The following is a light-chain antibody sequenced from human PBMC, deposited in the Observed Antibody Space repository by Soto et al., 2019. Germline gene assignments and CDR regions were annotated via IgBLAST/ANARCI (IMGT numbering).Light chain of an antibody. CDR2: KAS. CDR3: QQYNDNWT. Sequence: DIPMTQSPSTLSASVGDRVTITCRASQSISSWLAWYQQKPGTAPKLLIYKASTLQSGVPSRFSGSGSGTEFTLTISSLQADDSVTYYCQQYNDNWTFGQGTKVEIK. CDR1: QSISSW. V-gene: IGKV1-5*03. J-gene: IGKJ1*01.